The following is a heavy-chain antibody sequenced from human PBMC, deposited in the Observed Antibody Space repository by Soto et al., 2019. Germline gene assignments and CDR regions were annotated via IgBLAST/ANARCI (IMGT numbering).Heavy chain of an antibody. V-gene: IGHV1-69*06. Sequence: GASVKVSCKASGGTFSSYAISWVRQAPGQGLEWMGGIIPIFGTANYAQKFQGRVTITADKSTSTAYMELSSLRSEDTAVYYCARGGYSGSWGLDVFDYWGQGTLVTVS. CDR2: IIPIFGTA. CDR1: GGTFSSYA. D-gene: IGHD1-26*01. J-gene: IGHJ4*02. CDR3: ARGGYSGSWGLDVFDY.